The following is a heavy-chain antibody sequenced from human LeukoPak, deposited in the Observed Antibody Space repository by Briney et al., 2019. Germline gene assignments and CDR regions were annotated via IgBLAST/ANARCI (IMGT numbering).Heavy chain of an antibody. Sequence: ASVKVSCKASRGTFSSYAISWVRQAPEQGLEWMGGIIPMFATANYAQKFQGRVTITADESTSTAYMELSSLRSEDTAVYYCARDARHKYCSSASCYRGWFDPWGQGTLVTVSS. V-gene: IGHV1-69*13. CDR1: RGTFSSYA. D-gene: IGHD2-2*01. CDR3: ARDARHKYCSSASCYRGWFDP. J-gene: IGHJ5*02. CDR2: IIPMFATA.